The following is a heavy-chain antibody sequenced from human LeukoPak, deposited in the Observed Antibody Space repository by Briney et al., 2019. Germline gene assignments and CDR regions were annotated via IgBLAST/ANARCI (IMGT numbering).Heavy chain of an antibody. J-gene: IGHJ6*02. CDR2: IRSKAYRGTT. CDR1: GFTFCDHA. Sequence: QSGRSLRLSCIASGFTFCDHAMSWVRQAPGKGLEWVGFIRSKAYRGTTEYAASVKGRFTISRDDFERIAYLKMNSLKTEDTAVYYCARGPTQLWLYSGLDVWGQGTTVIVSS. CDR3: ARGPTQLWLYSGLDV. V-gene: IGHV3-49*04. D-gene: IGHD5-18*01.